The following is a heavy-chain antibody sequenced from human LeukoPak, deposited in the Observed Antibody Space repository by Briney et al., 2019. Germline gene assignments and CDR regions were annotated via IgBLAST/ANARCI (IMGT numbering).Heavy chain of an antibody. V-gene: IGHV1-2*02. CDR1: GYIFTAYY. D-gene: IGHD6-13*01. Sequence: GASVKVSCKASGYIFTAYYLHWVRQAPGQGLEWMGWINPNSGGTNYAQKFQGRVTMTRDTSISTAYMELSRLRSDDTAVYYCARVLRVTSWYGEEWFDPWGQGTLVTVSS. J-gene: IGHJ5*02. CDR2: INPNSGGT. CDR3: ARVLRVTSWYGEEWFDP.